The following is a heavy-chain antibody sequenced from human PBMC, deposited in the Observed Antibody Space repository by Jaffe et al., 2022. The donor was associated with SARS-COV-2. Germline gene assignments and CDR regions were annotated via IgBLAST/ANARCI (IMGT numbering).Heavy chain of an antibody. D-gene: IGHD2-21*02. CDR2: IYSGGST. Sequence: EVQLVESGGGLIQPGGSLRLSCAASGFTVSSNYMSWVRQAPGKGLEWVSVIYSGGSTYYADSVKGRFTISRDNSKNTLYLQMNSLRAEDTAVYYCARGAVVTPVDFDLWGRGTLVTVSS. CDR1: GFTVSSNY. CDR3: ARGAVVTPVDFDL. V-gene: IGHV3-53*01. J-gene: IGHJ2*01.